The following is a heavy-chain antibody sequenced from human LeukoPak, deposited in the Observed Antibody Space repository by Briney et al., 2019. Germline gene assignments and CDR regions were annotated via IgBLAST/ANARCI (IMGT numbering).Heavy chain of an antibody. CDR3: AKQNWFGELLSDFDY. CDR2: ISSSSSTI. D-gene: IGHD3-10*01. Sequence: PGGSLRLSCAVSKFSFSNYWMSWVRQAPGKGLEWVSYISSSSSTIYYADSVKGRFTISRDNAKNSLYLQMNSLRAEDTAVYYCAKQNWFGELLSDFDYWGQGTLVTVSS. J-gene: IGHJ4*02. CDR1: KFSFSNYW. V-gene: IGHV3-48*01.